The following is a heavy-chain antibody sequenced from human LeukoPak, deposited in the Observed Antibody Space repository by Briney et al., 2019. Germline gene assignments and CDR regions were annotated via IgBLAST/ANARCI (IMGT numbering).Heavy chain of an antibody. J-gene: IGHJ4*02. CDR3: ARGGDSSGWRYYFDY. Sequence: GGSLRLSCAASGFTFSNYWMSWVRQTPGKGLEWVANIKQDGSEKYYVDSVKGRFTISRDNAKNSLYLQMNSLRVEDTAVYYCARGGDSSGWRYYFDYWGQGTLVTVSS. CDR1: GFTFSNYW. CDR2: IKQDGSEK. D-gene: IGHD6-19*01. V-gene: IGHV3-7*01.